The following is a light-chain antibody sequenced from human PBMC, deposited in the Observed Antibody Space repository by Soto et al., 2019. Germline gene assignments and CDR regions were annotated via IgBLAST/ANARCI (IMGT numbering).Light chain of an antibody. V-gene: IGKV1-8*01. CDR3: HLYDSYPRT. CDR1: QGISSY. Sequence: AIRMTQSPSSFSASTGDRVTITCRARQGISSYLAWYQQKPGKAPKLLIYAASTLQSGVPSRFSGSGSGTDFPLTISCLQSEDVANFYFHLYDSYPRTFGGGTKVEIK. CDR2: AAS. J-gene: IGKJ4*01.